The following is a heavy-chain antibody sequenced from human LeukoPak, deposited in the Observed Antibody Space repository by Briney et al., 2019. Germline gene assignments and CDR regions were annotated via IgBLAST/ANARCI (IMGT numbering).Heavy chain of an antibody. V-gene: IGHV4-61*02. D-gene: IGHD3-3*01. CDR2: IYTSGST. CDR1: GGSISSGSYY. Sequence: SETLSLTCTVSGGSISSGSYYWSWIRQPAGKGLEWIGRIYTSGSTNYNPSLKSRVTISVDTSKNQFSLKLSSVTAADTAVYYCARDQGAEWLFARGYYYYMDVWGKGTTVTVS. J-gene: IGHJ6*03. CDR3: ARDQGAEWLFARGYYYYMDV.